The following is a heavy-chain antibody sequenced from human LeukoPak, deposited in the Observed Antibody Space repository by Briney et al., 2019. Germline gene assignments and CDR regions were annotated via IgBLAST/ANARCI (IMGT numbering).Heavy chain of an antibody. CDR1: GFTFSSYW. D-gene: IGHD5-18*01. Sequence: GGSLRLSCAASGFTFSSYWMSWVRQAPGKGLEWVANIKQDGSEMYYVDSVKGRFTISRDNAKNSLYLQMNSLRAEDTAVYYCAKDKRGYSYGNGSYMDVWGKGTTVTVSS. J-gene: IGHJ6*03. CDR2: IKQDGSEM. CDR3: AKDKRGYSYGNGSYMDV. V-gene: IGHV3-7*01.